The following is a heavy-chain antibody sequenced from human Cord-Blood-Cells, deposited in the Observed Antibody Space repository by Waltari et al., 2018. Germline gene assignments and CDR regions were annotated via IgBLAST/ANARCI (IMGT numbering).Heavy chain of an antibody. CDR3: ARDGYSYGSIGWFDP. CDR1: GGSISSSNW. Sequence: QVQLQESGPGLVKPSGTLSLTCAVSGGSISSSNWWSWVRQPPGKGLEWILSEIYHSGSTNYNPSLKSRVTISVDKSKNQFSLKLSSVTAADTAVYYCARDGYSYGSIGWFDPWGQGTLVTVSS. CDR2: IYHSGST. V-gene: IGHV4-4*02. J-gene: IGHJ5*02. D-gene: IGHD5-18*01.